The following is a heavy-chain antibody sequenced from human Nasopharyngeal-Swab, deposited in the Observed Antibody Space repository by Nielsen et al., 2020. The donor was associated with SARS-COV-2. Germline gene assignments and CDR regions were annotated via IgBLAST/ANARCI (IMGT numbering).Heavy chain of an antibody. J-gene: IGHJ3*02. CDR1: GYTFTIYG. V-gene: IGHV1-18*04. Sequence: ASVKVSCKASGYTFTIYGITWVRQAPGQGLEWMGWISAYNGNTNYAQKLQGRVTMTTDTSTSTAYMELRSLRSDDTAVYYCARVGRTSGYWGIGAFDIWGQGTMVTVSS. CDR2: ISAYNGNT. D-gene: IGHD3-22*01. CDR3: ARVGRTSGYWGIGAFDI.